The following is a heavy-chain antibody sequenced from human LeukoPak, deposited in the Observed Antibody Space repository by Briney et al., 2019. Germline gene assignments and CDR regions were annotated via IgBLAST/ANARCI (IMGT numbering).Heavy chain of an antibody. D-gene: IGHD4-17*01. CDR2: ISAYNGNT. J-gene: IGHJ6*02. CDR1: GYTFPSYV. CDR3: AKNSNLTYGDYYCYGMDV. V-gene: IGHV1-18*01. Sequence: AALKVSCKASGYTFPSYVITWVRQAPGQGLEWMGWISAYNGNTNYAQKLQGRVTITTDTTTSTPYIGTRSLRAENTAVYYCAKNSNLTYGDYYCYGMDVWGQGTTVTVSS.